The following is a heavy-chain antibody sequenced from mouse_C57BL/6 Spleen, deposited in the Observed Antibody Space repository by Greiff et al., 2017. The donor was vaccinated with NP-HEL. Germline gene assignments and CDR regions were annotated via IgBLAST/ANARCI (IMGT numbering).Heavy chain of an antibody. Sequence: EVKVVESGPGMVKPSQSLSLTCTVTGYSITSGYDWHWIRHFPGNKLEWMGYISYSGSTNYNPSLKSRISITHDTSKNHFFLKLNSVTTEDTATYYCARESYYGSSYGYFDVWGTGTTVTVSS. J-gene: IGHJ1*03. D-gene: IGHD1-1*01. CDR2: ISYSGST. CDR3: ARESYYGSSYGYFDV. CDR1: GYSITSGYD. V-gene: IGHV3-1*01.